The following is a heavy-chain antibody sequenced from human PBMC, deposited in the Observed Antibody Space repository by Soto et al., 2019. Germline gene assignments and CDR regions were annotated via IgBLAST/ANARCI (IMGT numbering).Heavy chain of an antibody. D-gene: IGHD3-10*01. CDR2: TTDDGGRT. CDR1: GFSFSSYA. Sequence: HPGGSLRLSCTASGFSFSSYAMTWVRQAPGKGLEWVSSTTDDGGRTFYADSVKGRFTISRDNSNNRLYLQMNSLRAEDTALYYCAKGGGFGTGAYYNVAYWGQGTLVTVSS. V-gene: IGHV3-23*01. CDR3: AKGGGFGTGAYYNVAY. J-gene: IGHJ4*02.